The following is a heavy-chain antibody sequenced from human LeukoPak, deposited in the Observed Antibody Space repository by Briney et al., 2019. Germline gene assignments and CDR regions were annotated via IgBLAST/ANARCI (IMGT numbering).Heavy chain of an antibody. CDR1: GFTFGDYI. J-gene: IGHJ4*02. CDR3: TRGRGPYTSGWYTGYRFDY. Sequence: GGSLRLSCLASGFTFGDYIMNWVRQAPGKGLEWVGFIRSNAYGGTTEYAASVKGRFTISRDDSKSIADLQMNSLKTEDTAVYYCTRGRGPYTSGWYTGYRFDYWGQGTLVTVST. V-gene: IGHV3-49*04. CDR2: IRSNAYGGTT. D-gene: IGHD6-19*01.